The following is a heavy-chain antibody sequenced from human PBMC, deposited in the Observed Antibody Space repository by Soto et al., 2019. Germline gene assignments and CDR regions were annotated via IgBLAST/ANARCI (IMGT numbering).Heavy chain of an antibody. V-gene: IGHV5-51*01. CDR3: ERTYTRESPSDY. D-gene: IGHD1-20*01. CDR2: VYPSNSET. J-gene: IGHJ4*02. Sequence: PGESLKISCKASGYRFSTYWIGWVRQMPGKGLELMGIVYPSNSETRYSPSFQGQVTISADSSISTAYLQWSSLKASDTAMYYCERTYTRESPSDYWGQGTLVTVSS. CDR1: GYRFSTYW.